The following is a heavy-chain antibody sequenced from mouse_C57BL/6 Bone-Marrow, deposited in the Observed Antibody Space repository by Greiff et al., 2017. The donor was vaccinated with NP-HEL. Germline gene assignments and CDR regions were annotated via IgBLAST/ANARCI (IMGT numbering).Heavy chain of an antibody. CDR2: ISYSGST. CDR3: ARGMVTTRVFAY. V-gene: IGHV3-1*01. D-gene: IGHD2-2*01. J-gene: IGHJ3*01. CDR1: GYSITSGYD. Sequence: EVKLMESGPGMVKPSQSLSLTCTVTGYSITSGYDWHWIRHFPGNKLEWMGYISYSGSTNYNPSLKSRISITHDTSKNHFFLKLNSVTTEDTATYYCARGMVTTRVFAYWGQGTLVTVSA.